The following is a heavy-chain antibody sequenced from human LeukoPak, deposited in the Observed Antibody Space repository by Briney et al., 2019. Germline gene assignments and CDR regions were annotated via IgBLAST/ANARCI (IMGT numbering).Heavy chain of an antibody. CDR3: AKQGALRQDYYMDV. CDR1: GGRFRSYA. CDR2: IITIFGTP. V-gene: IGHV1-69*06. J-gene: IGHJ6*03. Sequence: ASLKISCKASGGRFRSYAISWVRQAPGQGLEWMGRIITIFGTPSYAQKGQGRVSIIADIVSNTAYMEVNNLTSEDTAVYVCAKQGALRQDYYMDVWGNGTTVIVSS.